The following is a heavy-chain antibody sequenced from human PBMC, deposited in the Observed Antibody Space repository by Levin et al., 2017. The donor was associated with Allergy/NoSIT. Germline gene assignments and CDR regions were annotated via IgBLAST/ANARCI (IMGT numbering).Heavy chain of an antibody. CDR2: IIPIFGTA. Sequence: SVKVSCKASGGTFSSYAISWVRQAPGQGLEWMGGIIPIFGTANYAQKFQGRVTITADESTSTAYMELSSLRSEDTAVYYCAREGVGVYYYGSGSYHNWFDPWGQGTLVTVSS. CDR3: AREGVGVYYYGSGSYHNWFDP. J-gene: IGHJ5*02. CDR1: GGTFSSYA. V-gene: IGHV1-69*13. D-gene: IGHD3-10*01.